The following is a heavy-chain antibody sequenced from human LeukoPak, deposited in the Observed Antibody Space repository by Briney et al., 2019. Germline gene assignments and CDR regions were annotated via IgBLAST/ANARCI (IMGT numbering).Heavy chain of an antibody. CDR3: AKGPGYSGYDVLSEDDY. CDR1: GFTFGNYA. V-gene: IGHV3-23*01. CDR2: ISGSGGST. J-gene: IGHJ4*02. Sequence: GGSLRLSCAASGFTFGNYAMSWVRQAPGKGLEWVSAISGSGGSTYYADSVKGRFTISRDNSKNTLYLQMNSLRAEDTAVYYCAKGPGYSGYDVLSEDDYWGQGTLVTVSS. D-gene: IGHD5-12*01.